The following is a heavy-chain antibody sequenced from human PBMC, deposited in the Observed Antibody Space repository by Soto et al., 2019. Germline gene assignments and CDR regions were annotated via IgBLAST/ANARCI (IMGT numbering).Heavy chain of an antibody. D-gene: IGHD2-2*01. V-gene: IGHV3-66*01. J-gene: IGHJ6*03. CDR3: ARDKSGYCSSTSCYAYYYYYMDV. CDR2: IYIGGST. Sequence: EVQLVESGGGLVQPGGSLRLSCAASGFTVSSNYMSWVRQAPGKGLEWVSVIYIGGSTYYADYVKGRFTIYRDNSKNTLYLQMNSLRAEDTAVYYCARDKSGYCSSTSCYAYYYYYMDVWGKGTTVTVSS. CDR1: GFTVSSNY.